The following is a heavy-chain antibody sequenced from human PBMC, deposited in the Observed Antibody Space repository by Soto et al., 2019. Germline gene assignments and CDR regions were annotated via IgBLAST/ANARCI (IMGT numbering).Heavy chain of an antibody. Sequence: SETLSLTCTFSVDSVSSVGFHWAWLRRPPGKGLEWIGYIYNGGSTYYRPSLESRMHVSLDATRNHYSLRLTSVTAADTAVYFCARAPVGLETISYFDYWGQGKLVIVSS. D-gene: IGHD1-1*01. CDR2: IYNGGST. J-gene: IGHJ4*02. V-gene: IGHV4-30-4*01. CDR3: ARAPVGLETISYFDY. CDR1: VDSVSSVGFH.